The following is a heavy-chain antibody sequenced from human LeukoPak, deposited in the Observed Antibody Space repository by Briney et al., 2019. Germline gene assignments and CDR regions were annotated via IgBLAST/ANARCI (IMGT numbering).Heavy chain of an antibody. Sequence: GGSLRLSCAASGFTFRSYWMSWVRQAPGKGLEWVAVISYDGGNEYYADSVKGRFTISRDNSKNTLFLQMNSLRPEDTAVYYCAKNEGYSYGYDYWGQGTLVTVSS. V-gene: IGHV3-30*18. CDR1: GFTFRSYW. CDR2: ISYDGGNE. J-gene: IGHJ4*02. D-gene: IGHD5-18*01. CDR3: AKNEGYSYGYDY.